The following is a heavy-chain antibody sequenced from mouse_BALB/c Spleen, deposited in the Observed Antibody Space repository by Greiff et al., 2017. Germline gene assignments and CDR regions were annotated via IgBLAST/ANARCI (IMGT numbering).Heavy chain of an antibody. J-gene: IGHJ4*01. CDR3: ARDRRLRRAMDY. D-gene: IGHD2-4*01. CDR2: IWAGGST. CDR1: GFSLTSYG. Sequence: VKLQESGPGLVAPSQSLSITCTVSGFSLTSYGVHWVRQPPGKGLEWLGVIWAGGSTNYNSALMSRLSISKDNSKSQVFLKMNSLQTDDTAMYYCARDRRLRRAMDYWGQGTSVTVSS. V-gene: IGHV2-9*02.